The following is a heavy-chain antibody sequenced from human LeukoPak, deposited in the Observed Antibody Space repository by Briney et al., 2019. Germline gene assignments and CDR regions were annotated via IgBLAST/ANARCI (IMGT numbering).Heavy chain of an antibody. CDR2: ISTSGSII. V-gene: IGHV3-48*03. CDR1: GFTFRNYE. J-gene: IGHJ3*02. CDR3: ARAISREGGKGFDAFDI. D-gene: IGHD4-23*01. Sequence: PGGSLRLSCAASGFTFRNYEMNWVCQAPGKGLEWVSYISTSGSIIYYADPVKGRFTISRDNAKSSLYLQMNSLRAEDTAVYYCARAISREGGKGFDAFDIWGQGTMVTVSS.